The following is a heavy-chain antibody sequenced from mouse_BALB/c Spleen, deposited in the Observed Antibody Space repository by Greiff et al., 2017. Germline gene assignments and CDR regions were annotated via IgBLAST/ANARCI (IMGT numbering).Heavy chain of an antibody. CDR3: ARRTENWYFDV. Sequence: QVQLQQSAAELARPGASVKMSCKASGYTFTSYTMHWVKQRPGQGLEWIGYINPSSGYTEYNQKFKDKTTLTADKSSSTAYMQLSSLTSEDSAVYYCARRTENWYFDVWGAGTTVTVSS. CDR2: INPSSGYT. CDR1: GYTFTSYT. V-gene: IGHV1-4*02. J-gene: IGHJ1*01.